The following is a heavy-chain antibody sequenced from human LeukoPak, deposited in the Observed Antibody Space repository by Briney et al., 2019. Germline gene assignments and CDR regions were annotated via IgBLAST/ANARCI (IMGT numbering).Heavy chain of an antibody. D-gene: IGHD1-26*01. CDR2: ISGSGGST. CDR3: AKDQVGATGRSWVY. J-gene: IGHJ4*02. V-gene: IGHV3-23*01. CDR1: GFTFSSYG. Sequence: PGGSLRLSCAASGFTFSSYGMSWVRQAPGKWLEWVSAISGSGGSTYYADSVKGRFTISRDNSKNTLYLQMNSLRAEDTAVYYCAKDQVGATGRSWVYWGQGTLVTVSS.